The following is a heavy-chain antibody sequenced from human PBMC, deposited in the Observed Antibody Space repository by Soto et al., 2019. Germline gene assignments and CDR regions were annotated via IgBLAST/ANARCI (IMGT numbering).Heavy chain of an antibody. Sequence: GASVKVSCKVSGYTLTELPMHWVRQAPGKGLEWMGGFDPEDGETIYAQKFQGRVTMTEDTSTDTAYMELSSLRSEDTAVYYCATAPLGDYYGSGSYFYGMDVWGQGTTVTVSS. D-gene: IGHD3-10*01. CDR3: ATAPLGDYYGSGSYFYGMDV. CDR1: GYTLTELP. J-gene: IGHJ6*02. V-gene: IGHV1-24*01. CDR2: FDPEDGET.